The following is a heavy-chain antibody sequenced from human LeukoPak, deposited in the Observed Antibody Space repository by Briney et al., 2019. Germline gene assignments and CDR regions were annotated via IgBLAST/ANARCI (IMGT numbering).Heavy chain of an antibody. D-gene: IGHD3-3*01. J-gene: IGHJ4*02. CDR3: ARDGSITIFGVVIITGIDY. CDR1: GFTFSDYY. Sequence: PGGSLRLSCAASGFTFSDYYMSWIRQAPGKGLEWVSSISSSSSYIYYADSVKGRFTISRDNAKNSLYLQMNSLRAEDTAVYYCARDGSITIFGVVIITGIDYWGQGTLVTVSS. V-gene: IGHV3-11*06. CDR2: ISSSSSYI.